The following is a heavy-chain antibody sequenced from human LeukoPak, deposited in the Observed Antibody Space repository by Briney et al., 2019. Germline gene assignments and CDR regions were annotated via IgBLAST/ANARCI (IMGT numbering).Heavy chain of an antibody. Sequence: GGSLRLSCAASGFTFRSYNMNWVRQAPGKGLEWVSYISSSGSTIYYADSVKGRFTISRDNAKNSLYLQMNSLRAEDTAVYYCARINDYGDYGDYYYYMDIWGKGTTATVSS. CDR2: ISSSGSTI. CDR3: ARINDYGDYGDYYYYMDI. V-gene: IGHV3-48*04. J-gene: IGHJ6*03. CDR1: GFTFRSYN. D-gene: IGHD4-17*01.